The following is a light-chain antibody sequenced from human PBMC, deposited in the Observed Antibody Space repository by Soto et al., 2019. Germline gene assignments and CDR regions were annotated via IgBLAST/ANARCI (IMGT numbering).Light chain of an antibody. Sequence: QPVLTQPPSASRSPEQSVTICCTGTSSDIGGYKCVHWYQQPPGKAPKLSLYADSQRPAGVPDGLCGCKSGNTASLTVSGLQAEEEADYYCNSYAGSSYVFGTGTKVTVL. V-gene: IGLV2-8*01. CDR1: SSDIGGYKC. CDR3: NSYAGSSYV. CDR2: ADS. J-gene: IGLJ1*01.